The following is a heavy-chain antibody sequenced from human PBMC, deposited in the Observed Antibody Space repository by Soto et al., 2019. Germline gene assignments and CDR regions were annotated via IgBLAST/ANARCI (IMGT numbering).Heavy chain of an antibody. CDR3: ARGNAVAIDY. CDR2: IYHSGST. V-gene: IGHV4-30-2*01. Sequence: PSETLSLTCAVSGGSISSGGYSWSWIRQPPGKGLEWIGYIYHSGSTYYNPSLKSRVTISVDRSKNQFSLKLSSVTAADTAVYYCARGNAVAIDYWGQGNLVTVSS. CDR1: GGSISSGGYS. J-gene: IGHJ4*02.